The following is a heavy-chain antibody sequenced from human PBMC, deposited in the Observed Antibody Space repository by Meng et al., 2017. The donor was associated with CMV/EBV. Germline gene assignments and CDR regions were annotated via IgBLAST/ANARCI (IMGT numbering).Heavy chain of an antibody. J-gene: IGHJ4*02. CDR1: GGTFSSYA. D-gene: IGHD2-2*01. CDR3: AFSDCSSTSCWFDY. V-gene: IGHV1-69*05. Sequence: SVKVSCKASGGTFSSYAISWVRQAPGQGLEWMGGIIPIFGTANYAQKLQGRVTITTDASTSTAYMELSSLRSEDTAVYYCAFSDCSSTSCWFDYWGQGTLVTVSS. CDR2: IIPIFGTA.